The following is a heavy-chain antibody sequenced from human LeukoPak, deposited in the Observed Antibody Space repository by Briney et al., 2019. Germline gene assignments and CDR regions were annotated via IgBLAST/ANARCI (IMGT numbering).Heavy chain of an antibody. CDR1: GLSVSSFG. J-gene: IGHJ5*02. V-gene: IGHV3-23*01. CDR2: VSPGAASI. Sequence: GGSLRLSCAASGLSVSSFGMSWVRQAPGKGLEWVSSVSPGAASIHYADSLKGRFTRSKDNAKNTLYLQMNSLRAEDTAVYYCAKRWDWFDPWGQGTLVTVSS. CDR3: AKRWDWFDP. D-gene: IGHD5-24*01.